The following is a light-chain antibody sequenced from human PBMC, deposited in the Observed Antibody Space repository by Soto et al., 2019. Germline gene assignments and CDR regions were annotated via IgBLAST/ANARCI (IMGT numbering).Light chain of an antibody. CDR1: QGINSW. CDR2: AAS. Sequence: DLQMTQSPSSVSASVGDRVTITCRASQGINSWLAWYQQKPGKAPKLLIYAASNLQRGVPSRFSGSGAGTDFSLTLNSLQPEDFATYYCQHTNSFPYTFGRGTKLEIK. V-gene: IGKV1-12*01. J-gene: IGKJ2*01. CDR3: QHTNSFPYT.